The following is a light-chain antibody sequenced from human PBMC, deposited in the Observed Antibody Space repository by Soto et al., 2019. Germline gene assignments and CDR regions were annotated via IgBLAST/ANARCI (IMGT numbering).Light chain of an antibody. V-gene: IGKV1-5*03. CDR1: QTISSW. CDR2: KAS. Sequence: DIQMTQSPSTLSGSVGDRVTITCRASQTISSWLAWYQQKPGKAPKLLIYKASTLKSGVPSRFSGSGSGTEFTLTSSSLQPDDFATYSCQQSYSTTWTFGQGPKVEIK. J-gene: IGKJ1*01. CDR3: QQSYSTTWT.